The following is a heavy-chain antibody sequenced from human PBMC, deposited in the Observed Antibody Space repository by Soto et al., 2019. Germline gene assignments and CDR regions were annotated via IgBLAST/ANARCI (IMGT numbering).Heavy chain of an antibody. CDR1: GFTFSSYA. J-gene: IGHJ4*02. D-gene: IGHD4-17*01. Sequence: EVQLLESGGGLVQPGGSLRLSCAASGFTFSSYAMSWVRQAPGKGLEWVSTISGSGGSTYYADSVKGRFTISRDNSKTTLYLQMNSLRADDTAVYYYAKVTTLTEGYWGQGTLVTVSS. CDR3: AKVTTLTEGY. V-gene: IGHV3-23*01. CDR2: ISGSGGST.